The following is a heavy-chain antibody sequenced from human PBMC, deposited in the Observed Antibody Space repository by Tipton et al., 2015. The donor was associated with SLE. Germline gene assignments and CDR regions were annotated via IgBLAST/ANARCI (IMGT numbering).Heavy chain of an antibody. CDR1: GGSISSSSYY. CDR3: ARGESRSYIAARLGFDY. D-gene: IGHD6-6*01. Sequence: TLSLTCTVSGGSISSSSYYWSWIRQPPGKGLEWIGYIYYSGSTNYNPSLKSRVTISVDTSKNQFSLKLSSVTAADTAVYYCARGESRSYIAARLGFDYWGQGTLVTVSS. J-gene: IGHJ4*02. V-gene: IGHV4-61*05. CDR2: IYYSGST.